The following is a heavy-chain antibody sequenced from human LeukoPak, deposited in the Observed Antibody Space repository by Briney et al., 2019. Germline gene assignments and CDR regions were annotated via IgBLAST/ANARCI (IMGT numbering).Heavy chain of an antibody. Sequence: PSQTLSLTCSVSGGSISGGSISGYHWSWIRQPPGKGLELIAYMHYSGTTHYNPSLKSRVSISVDTSRKQISLELTSVTAADTAVYYCARGLYSSSQSFDYWGQGTLVTVSS. V-gene: IGHV4-61*08. CDR2: MHYSGTT. CDR3: ARGLYSSSQSFDY. CDR1: GGSISGGSISGYH. J-gene: IGHJ4*02. D-gene: IGHD6-13*01.